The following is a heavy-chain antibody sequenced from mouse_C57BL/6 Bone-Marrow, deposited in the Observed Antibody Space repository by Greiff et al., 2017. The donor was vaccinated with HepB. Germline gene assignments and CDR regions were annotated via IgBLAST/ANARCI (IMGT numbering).Heavy chain of an antibody. CDR2: IRNKANGYTT. CDR3: ARYELLRPCYFDV. CDR1: GFTFTDYY. Sequence: EVKLMESGGGLVQPGGSLSLSCAASGFTFTDYYMSWVRQPPGKALEWLGFIRNKANGYTTEYSASVKGRFTISRDNSQSILYLQMNALSAEDSATDYCARYELLRPCYFDVWGTGTTVTVSS. J-gene: IGHJ1*03. V-gene: IGHV7-3*01. D-gene: IGHD1-1*01.